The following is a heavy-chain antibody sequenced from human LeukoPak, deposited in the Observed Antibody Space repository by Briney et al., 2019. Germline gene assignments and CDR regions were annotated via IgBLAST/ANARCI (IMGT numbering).Heavy chain of an antibody. CDR3: AREGYCSSTSCYAGIDY. CDR1: GGSFSDYY. D-gene: IGHD2-2*01. V-gene: IGHV4-34*01. CDR2: INHSGST. Sequence: SETLSLTCAVYGGSFSDYYWSWIRQPPGKGLEWIGEINHSGSTNYNPSLKSRVTISVDTSKNQFSLKLSSVTAADTAVYYCAREGYCSSTSCYAGIDYWGQGTLVTVSS. J-gene: IGHJ4*02.